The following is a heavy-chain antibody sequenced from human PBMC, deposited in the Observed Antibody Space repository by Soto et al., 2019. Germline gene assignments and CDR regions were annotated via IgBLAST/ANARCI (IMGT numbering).Heavy chain of an antibody. Sequence: PSETLSLTCTVSGGSISSGDYYWSWIRQPPGKGPEWIGYIYYSGSTYYNPSLKSRVTISVDTSKNQFSLKLSSVTAADTAVYYCARERRRYDSSGYPPANWGQGTLVTVSS. V-gene: IGHV4-30-4*01. CDR1: GGSISSGDYY. J-gene: IGHJ4*02. CDR2: IYYSGST. CDR3: ARERRRYDSSGYPPAN. D-gene: IGHD3-22*01.